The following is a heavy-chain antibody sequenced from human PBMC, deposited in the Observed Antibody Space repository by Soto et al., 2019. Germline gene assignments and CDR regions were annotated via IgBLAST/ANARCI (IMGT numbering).Heavy chain of an antibody. V-gene: IGHV4-61*01. D-gene: IGHD6-13*01. CDR1: GGSVSSGSYY. Sequence: SETLSLTCTVSGGSVSSGSYYWSWIRQPPGKGLEWIGYIYYSGSTNYNPSLKSRVTISVDTSKNQFSLKLSSVTAADTAVYYCASEAAAGTYCFDYWGQGTLVTVSS. CDR3: ASEAAAGTYCFDY. J-gene: IGHJ4*02. CDR2: IYYSGST.